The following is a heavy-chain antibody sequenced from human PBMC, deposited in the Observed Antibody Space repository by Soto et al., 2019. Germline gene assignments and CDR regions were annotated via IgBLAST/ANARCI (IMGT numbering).Heavy chain of an antibody. CDR2: IYHSGST. V-gene: IGHV4-30-2*01. J-gene: IGHJ6*02. Sequence: SETLSLTCAVSGGSISSGGYSWSWIRQPPGKGLEWIGYIYHSGSTYYNPSLKSRVTISVDRSMNQFYLRLSSVTAADTAVYYCARLNGYCVSTGCHGYYGMDVWGQGTTVTVSS. CDR3: ARLNGYCVSTGCHGYYGMDV. CDR1: GGSISSGGYS. D-gene: IGHD2-2*03.